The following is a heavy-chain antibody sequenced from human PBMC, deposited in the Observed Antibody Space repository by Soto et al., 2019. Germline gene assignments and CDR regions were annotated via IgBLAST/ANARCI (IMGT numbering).Heavy chain of an antibody. CDR3: AREAVAGSFRFDY. D-gene: IGHD6-19*01. Sequence: QVQLQESGPGLVKPSETLSLTCTVSGGSFSSYYWSWIRQPAGKGLEWIGRIYTSWGTNYNPSLKSRVNMSVDTSKHQFSLKVSSVTAADTAVYYCAREAVAGSFRFDYWGQGTLVTVSS. CDR1: GGSFSSYY. J-gene: IGHJ4*02. V-gene: IGHV4-4*07. CDR2: IYTSWGT.